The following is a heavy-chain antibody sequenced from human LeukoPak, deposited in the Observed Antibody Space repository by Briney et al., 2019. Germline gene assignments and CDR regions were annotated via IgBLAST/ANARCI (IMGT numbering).Heavy chain of an antibody. CDR1: GYTFTSYG. D-gene: IGHD3-10*01. CDR3: ARSGAYYYGSGSPTDY. CDR2: ISAYNGNT. J-gene: IGHJ4*02. V-gene: IGHV1-18*01. Sequence: ASVKVSCKASGYTFTSYGISWVRQAPGQGLEWMGWISAYNGNTNYAQKLQGRVTITTDTSTSTAYMELRSLRSDDTAVYYCARSGAYYYGSGSPTDYWGQGTLVTVSS.